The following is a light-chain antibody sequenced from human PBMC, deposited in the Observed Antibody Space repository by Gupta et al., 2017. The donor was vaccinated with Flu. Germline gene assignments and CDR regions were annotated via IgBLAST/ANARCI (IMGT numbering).Light chain of an antibody. CDR1: TGSVTSGHY. CDR3: LLFYGGAEWV. J-gene: IGLJ3*02. Sequence: SRAVSPGGTVTLTCGSTTGSVTSGHYPYWFQQKPGQAPRTLIYAARNKYSWTPARFSGSLLGGKAALTLSGAQPEDEAEYYCLLFYGGAEWVFGG. V-gene: IGLV7-46*01. CDR2: AAR.